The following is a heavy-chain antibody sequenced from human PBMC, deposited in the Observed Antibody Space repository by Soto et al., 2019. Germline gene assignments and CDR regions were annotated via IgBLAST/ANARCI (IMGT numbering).Heavy chain of an antibody. Sequence: EVQLLESGGGLVQPGGSLRLSCAASGFTFSSSAMNWVRQGPGKGLEWVSFMTGSGGSPYYADSVKGRFTISRDNSKNTLYLQMNSLRAEDTAVYYCAKGHNGDHGFDYWGQGTLVTVSS. D-gene: IGHD4-17*01. CDR1: GFTFSSSA. CDR2: MTGSGGSP. CDR3: AKGHNGDHGFDY. V-gene: IGHV3-23*01. J-gene: IGHJ4*02.